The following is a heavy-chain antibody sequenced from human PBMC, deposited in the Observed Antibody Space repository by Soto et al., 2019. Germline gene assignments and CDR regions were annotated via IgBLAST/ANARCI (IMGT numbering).Heavy chain of an antibody. J-gene: IGHJ4*02. CDR3: ARRILTGYFYFDY. Sequence: SETLSVTWTVSGGSISSYYWSWIRQPPGKGLEWIGYIYYSGSTNYNPSLKSRVTISVDTSKNQFSLKLSSVTAADTAVYYCARRILTGYFYFDYWGQGTLVTVSS. CDR2: IYYSGST. D-gene: IGHD3-9*01. CDR1: GGSISSYY. V-gene: IGHV4-59*08.